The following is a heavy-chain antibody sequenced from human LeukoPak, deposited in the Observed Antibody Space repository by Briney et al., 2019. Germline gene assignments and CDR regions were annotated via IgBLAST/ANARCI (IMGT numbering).Heavy chain of an antibody. CDR2: ISYDGSNK. V-gene: IGHV3-30*03. Sequence: QTGGSLRLSCAASGFTFSSYGMHWVCQAPGKGLEWVAVISYDGSNKYYADSVKGRFTISRDNSKNTLYLQMNSLRAEDTAVYYCARGGSGWLRTDGFDIWGQGTLVTVSS. D-gene: IGHD5-12*01. CDR1: GFTFSSYG. J-gene: IGHJ3*02. CDR3: ARGGSGWLRTDGFDI.